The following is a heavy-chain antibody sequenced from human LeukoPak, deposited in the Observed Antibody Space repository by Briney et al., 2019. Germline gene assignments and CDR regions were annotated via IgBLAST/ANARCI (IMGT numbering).Heavy chain of an antibody. CDR2: ISWNSGSI. V-gene: IGHV3-9*01. D-gene: IGHD3-22*01. CDR3: AKGYYYDSSGYIDY. CDR1: GFTFDDYA. J-gene: IGHJ4*02. Sequence: GGSLRLSCAASGFTFDDYAMHWVRQAPGKGLEWVSGISWNSGSIGYADSVKGRFTISRDNAKNSLYLQMNSLRAEDTALYYCAKGYYYDSSGYIDYWGQGTLVTVSS.